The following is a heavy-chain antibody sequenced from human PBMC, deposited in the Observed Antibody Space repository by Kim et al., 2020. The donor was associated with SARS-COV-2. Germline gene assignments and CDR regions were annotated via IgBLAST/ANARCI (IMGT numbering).Heavy chain of an antibody. V-gene: IGHV3-74*01. CDR2: T. CDR3: ARAGYSYGYDY. Sequence: TNYANSVQGRFMISRDNAKNTLYLQMNSLRAEDTAVYYCARAGYSYGYDYWGQGTLVIVSS. D-gene: IGHD5-18*01. J-gene: IGHJ4*02.